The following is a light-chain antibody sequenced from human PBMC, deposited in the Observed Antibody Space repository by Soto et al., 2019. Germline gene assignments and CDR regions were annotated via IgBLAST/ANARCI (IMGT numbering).Light chain of an antibody. V-gene: IGLV2-14*03. CDR1: SSDVGGYNY. CDR3: SSYTSSSTLVV. Sequence: QPVLTQPASLSGSPGQSITISCTGTSSDVGGYNYVSWYQHHPGKAPKLMIYDVINRPSGVSNRFSGSKSGNTASLTISGLQAEDEADYYCSSYTSSSTLVVFGGGTKLTVL. J-gene: IGLJ2*01. CDR2: DVI.